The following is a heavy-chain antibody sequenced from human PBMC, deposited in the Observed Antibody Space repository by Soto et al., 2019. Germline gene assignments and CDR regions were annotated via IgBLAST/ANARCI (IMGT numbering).Heavy chain of an antibody. J-gene: IGHJ4*02. CDR3: ATSGSYHATHFDY. Sequence: QVQLVQSGAEVKKPGSSVKVSCKASGGTFSSYTISWVRQAPGQGLEWMGRIIPILGIANYAQKFQGSVTITADKSTSTAYMEQSSLRSEDTAVYYCATSGSYHATHFDYWGQGTLVTVSS. CDR2: IIPILGIA. CDR1: GGTFSSYT. D-gene: IGHD1-26*01. V-gene: IGHV1-69*02.